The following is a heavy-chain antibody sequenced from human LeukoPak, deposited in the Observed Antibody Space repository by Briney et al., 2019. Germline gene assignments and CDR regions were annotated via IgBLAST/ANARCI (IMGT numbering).Heavy chain of an antibody. Sequence: SVKVSCKAPGGTFSSYAISWVRQAPGQGLEWMGGIIPIFGTANYAQKFQGRVTITADESTSTAYMELSSLRSEDTAVYYCAGCSSTSCYDAYYYYYMDVWGKGTTVTVSS. D-gene: IGHD2-2*01. CDR3: AGCSSTSCYDAYYYYYMDV. V-gene: IGHV1-69*01. CDR2: IIPIFGTA. CDR1: GGTFSSYA. J-gene: IGHJ6*03.